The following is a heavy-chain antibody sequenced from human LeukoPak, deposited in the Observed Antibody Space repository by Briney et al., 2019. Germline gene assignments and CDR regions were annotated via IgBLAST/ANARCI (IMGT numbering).Heavy chain of an antibody. Sequence: SVNVSCKASGGTFSSYAISWVRQAPGQGPEWMGMIIPILGIANYAQKFQGRVTITADKSTSTAYMELSSLRSEDTAVYYCARGDVLMVYAISLHLDYWGQGTLVTVSS. D-gene: IGHD2-8*01. CDR3: ARGDVLMVYAISLHLDY. CDR2: IIPILGIA. CDR1: GGTFSSYA. J-gene: IGHJ4*02. V-gene: IGHV1-69*04.